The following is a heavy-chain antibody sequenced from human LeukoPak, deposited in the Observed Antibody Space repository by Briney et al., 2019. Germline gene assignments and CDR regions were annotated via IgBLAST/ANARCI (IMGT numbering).Heavy chain of an antibody. V-gene: IGHV3-11*01. D-gene: IGHD3-10*02. CDR1: GFTFSDYY. Sequence: GGSLRLSCAASGFTFSDYYMSWIRQAPGKGLEWVSYISHSGSTKYYADSVKGRFTISSDNAKNSLYLQMNSLRAEDTAVYYCARDSVVRGNIGNDMDVWGKGTTVTVSS. J-gene: IGHJ6*03. CDR2: ISHSGSTK. CDR3: ARDSVVRGNIGNDMDV.